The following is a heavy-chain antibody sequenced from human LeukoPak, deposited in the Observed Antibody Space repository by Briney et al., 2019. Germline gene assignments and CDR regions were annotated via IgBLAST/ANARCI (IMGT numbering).Heavy chain of an antibody. CDR3: AKDRWEVTPSYFDY. CDR1: GFTFSSYA. J-gene: IGHJ4*02. D-gene: IGHD4-23*01. Sequence: PGGSLRLSCAASGFTFSSYAMSWVRQAPGKGLEWVSAISGSGGSTFYADSVKGRFTISRDSSKNTLYLQMNSLRAEDTAVYYCAKDRWEVTPSYFDYWGQGTLVTVSS. CDR2: ISGSGGST. V-gene: IGHV3-23*01.